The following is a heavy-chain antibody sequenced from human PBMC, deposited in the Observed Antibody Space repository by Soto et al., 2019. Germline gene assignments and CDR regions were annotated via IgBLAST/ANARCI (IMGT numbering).Heavy chain of an antibody. CDR3: ARASEGGTVVTGGYYGMGV. J-gene: IGHJ6*02. CDR1: GDSVSSNSAA. V-gene: IGHV6-1*01. D-gene: IGHD2-15*01. CDR2: TYYRSKWYN. Sequence: PSQTLSLTCAISGDSVSSNSAAWNWIRQSPSRGLEWLGRTYYRSKWYNDYAVSVKSRITINPDTSKNQFSLQLNSVTPEDTAVYYCARASEGGTVVTGGYYGMGVWGQGTTVAVCS.